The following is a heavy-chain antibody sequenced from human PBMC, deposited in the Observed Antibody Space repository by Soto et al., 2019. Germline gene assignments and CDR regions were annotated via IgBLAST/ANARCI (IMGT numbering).Heavy chain of an antibody. CDR3: ARLPTLSYYDFWSGYEPAFDY. Sequence: QVQLVQSGAEVKKPGASVKVSCKASGYTFTSYGISWVRQAPGQGLEWMGWISAYNGNTNYAQKLQGRVTMTTDTSTSTAYMELRSLRSDDTAVYYCARLPTLSYYDFWSGYEPAFDYWGHGTLVTVSS. CDR1: GYTFTSYG. CDR2: ISAYNGNT. J-gene: IGHJ4*01. V-gene: IGHV1-18*01. D-gene: IGHD3-3*01.